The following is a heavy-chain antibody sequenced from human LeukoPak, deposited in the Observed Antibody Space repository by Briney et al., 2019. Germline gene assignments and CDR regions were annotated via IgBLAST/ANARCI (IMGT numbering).Heavy chain of an antibody. CDR2: ISSNGDIT. D-gene: IGHD6-25*01. V-gene: IGHV3-23*01. Sequence: GGSLRLSCAASGFTFSYYVMSWVRQPPGKGLEWVSIISSNGDITYNADSVKGRFTISRDNSKNTLYLQMNSLRAEDTAVYYCAKGARAEGFDPWGQGTLDTVSS. CDR1: GFTFSYYV. J-gene: IGHJ5*02. CDR3: AKGARAEGFDP.